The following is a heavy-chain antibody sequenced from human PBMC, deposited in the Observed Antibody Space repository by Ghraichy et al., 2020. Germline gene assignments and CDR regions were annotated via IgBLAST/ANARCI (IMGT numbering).Heavy chain of an antibody. V-gene: IGHV3-74*01. J-gene: IGHJ5*02. Sequence: GGSLRLSCVASGFTFSNYWVHWVRQAPGKGLVWVSRISSDGSNTSYADSVKGRFTISRDNAKNTLYLQMNSLRAEDTAVYYCAREDHRTQSSTFYDFWSGYYTPSSWFDPWGQGTLVTVSS. CDR2: ISSDGSNT. CDR3: AREDHRTQSSTFYDFWSGYYTPSSWFDP. D-gene: IGHD3-3*01. CDR1: GFTFSNYW.